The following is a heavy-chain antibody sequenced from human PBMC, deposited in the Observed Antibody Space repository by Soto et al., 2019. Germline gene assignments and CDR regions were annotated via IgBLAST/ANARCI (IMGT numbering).Heavy chain of an antibody. Sequence: SVKVSCKASGFTFTSSAVQWVRQARGQRLEWIGWIVVGSGNTNYAQKFQERVTITRDMSTSTAYMELSSLRSEDTAVCYCVLVVEGVVGPYVFWCQGTLVTVSS. V-gene: IGHV1-58*01. D-gene: IGHD1-26*01. CDR3: VLVVEGVVGPYVF. CDR2: IVVGSGNT. CDR1: GFTFTSSA. J-gene: IGHJ4*02.